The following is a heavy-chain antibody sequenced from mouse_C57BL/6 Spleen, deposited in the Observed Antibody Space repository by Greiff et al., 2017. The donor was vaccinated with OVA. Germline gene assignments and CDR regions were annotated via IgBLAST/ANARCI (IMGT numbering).Heavy chain of an antibody. D-gene: IGHD1-1*01. CDR1: GYTFTNYG. J-gene: IGHJ2*01. V-gene: IGHV1-63*01. CDR2: IDPGGGYT. CDR3: ARITTVGYFDY. Sequence: QVQLQQSGAELVRPGTSVKMSCKASGYTFTNYGIGWAKQRPGHGLEWIGDIDPGGGYTNYNEKFKGKATLTADKSSSTAYMQFSSLTSEDSSIYYCARITTVGYFDYWGQGTTLTVSS.